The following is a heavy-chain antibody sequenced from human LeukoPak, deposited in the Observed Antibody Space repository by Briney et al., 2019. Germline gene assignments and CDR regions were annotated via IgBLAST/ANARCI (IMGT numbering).Heavy chain of an antibody. CDR3: ARPTGQGYCSSTSCYDAFDI. CDR1: GFTFSSYS. Sequence: GGSLRPSCAASGFTFSSYSMNWVRQAPGKGLEWVSSISSSSSYIYYADSVKGRFTISRDNAKNSLYLQMNSLRAEDTAVYYCARPTGQGYCSSTSCYDAFDIWGQGTMVTVSS. V-gene: IGHV3-21*01. D-gene: IGHD2-2*01. J-gene: IGHJ3*02. CDR2: ISSSSSYI.